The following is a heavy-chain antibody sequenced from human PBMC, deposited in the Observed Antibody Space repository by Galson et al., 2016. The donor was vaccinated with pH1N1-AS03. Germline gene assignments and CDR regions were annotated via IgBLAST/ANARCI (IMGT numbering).Heavy chain of an antibody. J-gene: IGHJ4*02. CDR2: ISYDGNNK. V-gene: IGHV3-30*03. D-gene: IGHD3-22*01. CDR3: ARDAPPPGDSDSSGIFDH. Sequence: SLRLSCAASGFTFSIYGIHRVRQAPGKGLEWVAVISYDGNNKYYADSVKGRFTISRDNSNNRLYLQMNSLRSEDTAVYYCARDAPPPGDSDSSGIFDHWGQGTLVTVSS. CDR1: GFTFSIYG.